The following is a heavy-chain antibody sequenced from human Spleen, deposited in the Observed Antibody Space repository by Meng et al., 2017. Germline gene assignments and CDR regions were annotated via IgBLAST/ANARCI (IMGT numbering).Heavy chain of an antibody. CDR3: VRERDATYYFHN. V-gene: IGHV1-18*04. D-gene: IGHD5-24*01. J-gene: IGHJ4*02. CDR1: GYSFTHHG. Sequence: QVQLVQSGVEVKKPGASVKVSCKASGYSFTHHGITWVRQAPGQGLEWMGWISGYNGNTHYAQKLQGRVTMTTDTSTSTAYMELRSLRSDDTAVYYCVRERDATYYFHNWGQGTLVTVSS. CDR2: ISGYNGNT.